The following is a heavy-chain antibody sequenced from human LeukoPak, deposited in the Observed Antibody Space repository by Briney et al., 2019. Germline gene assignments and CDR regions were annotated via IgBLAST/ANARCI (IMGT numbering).Heavy chain of an antibody. D-gene: IGHD3-9*01. J-gene: IGHJ4*02. V-gene: IGHV4-59*01. CDR1: GGSISSYY. CDR2: IYYSGST. Sequence: SETLSLTCTVSGGSISSYYWSWIRQPPGKGLEWMGYIYYSGSTNYNPSLKSRVTISVDTSKNQFSLKLSSVTAADTAVYYRARGILSPVLRYFDWLLRFDYWGQGTLVTVSS. CDR3: ARGILSPVLRYFDWLLRFDY.